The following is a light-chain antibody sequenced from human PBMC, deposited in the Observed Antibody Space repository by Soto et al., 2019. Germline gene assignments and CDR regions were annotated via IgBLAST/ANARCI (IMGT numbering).Light chain of an antibody. Sequence: EIVLTQSPGTLSLSPGERATLSCRASQSVSSSYLAWYQQKPGQAPRLLIYGASSRATGIPDRFSGSGSGTDFTLTISRLEPEDFAVYYCQQYGSSPYTFSKGTKLEIK. CDR1: QSVSSSY. CDR3: QQYGSSPYT. CDR2: GAS. V-gene: IGKV3-20*01. J-gene: IGKJ2*01.